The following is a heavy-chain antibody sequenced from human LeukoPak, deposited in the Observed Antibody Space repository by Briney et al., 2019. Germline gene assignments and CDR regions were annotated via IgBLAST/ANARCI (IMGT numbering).Heavy chain of an antibody. CDR3: TPHSSGWYGGLKHVDY. Sequence: PGRSLRLSCAASGFTFSSHGMHWVRQAPGKGLEWVGFIRSKAYGGTTEYAASVKGRFTISRDDSKSIAYLQMNSLKTEDTAVYYCTPHSSGWYGGLKHVDYWGQGTLVTVSS. V-gene: IGHV3-49*04. J-gene: IGHJ4*02. CDR2: IRSKAYGGTT. CDR1: GFTFSSHG. D-gene: IGHD6-19*01.